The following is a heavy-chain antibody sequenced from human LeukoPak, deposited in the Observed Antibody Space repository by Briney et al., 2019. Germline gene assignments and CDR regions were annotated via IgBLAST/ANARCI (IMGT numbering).Heavy chain of an antibody. CDR3: ARESSSSSPYY. V-gene: IGHV3-7*04. J-gene: IGHJ4*02. CDR1: GFPFSIYW. CDR2: IKQDGSEK. Sequence: PGGSLRLSCAASGFPFSIYWMSWVRQAPGKGLEWVANIKQDGSEKYYVDSEKGRFTISRDNAKNSLYLQMNSLRAEDTAVYYCARESSSSSPYYWGQGTLVTVSS. D-gene: IGHD2-2*01.